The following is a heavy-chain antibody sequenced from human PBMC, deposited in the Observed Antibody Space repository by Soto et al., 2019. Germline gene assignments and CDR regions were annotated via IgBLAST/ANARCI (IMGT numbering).Heavy chain of an antibody. J-gene: IGHJ6*03. CDR3: ARTAPGDGDYGEYWGGPRQSTTMDV. D-gene: IGHD4-17*01. Sequence: ASVKVSCKASGGTFSSYAISWVRQATGQGLEWMGWMNPNSGNTGYAQKFQGRVTMTRNTSISTAYMELSSLRSEDTAVYYCARTAPGDGDYGEYWGGPRQSTTMDVWGKGTTVTVSS. V-gene: IGHV1-8*02. CDR1: GGTFSSYA. CDR2: MNPNSGNT.